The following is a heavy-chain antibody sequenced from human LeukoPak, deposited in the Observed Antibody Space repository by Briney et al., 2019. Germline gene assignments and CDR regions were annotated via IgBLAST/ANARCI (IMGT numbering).Heavy chain of an antibody. CDR1: GFTFTSSA. Sequence: SVKVSCKASGFTFTSSAVQWVRQARGQRLEWIGWIVVGSGNTNYAQKFQGRVTITADESTSTAYMELSSLRSEDTAVYYCARDAVHCSSTSCDDAFDIWGQGTMVTVSS. D-gene: IGHD2-2*01. CDR3: ARDAVHCSSTSCDDAFDI. V-gene: IGHV1-58*01. CDR2: IVVGSGNT. J-gene: IGHJ3*02.